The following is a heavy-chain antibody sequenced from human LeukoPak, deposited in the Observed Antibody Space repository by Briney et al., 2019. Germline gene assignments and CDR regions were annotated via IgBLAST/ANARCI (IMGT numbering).Heavy chain of an antibody. V-gene: IGHV3-11*01. CDR2: ISISGTTI. Sequence: GVSLRLSCAASGFTFTDFYMSWIRQAPGKGLEWVSYISISGTTIYYADSVKGRFTFSRDNAKNSLYLQMNSLRAEDTAVYYCARTGRLQYGDYVAFDYWGQGTLVTASS. D-gene: IGHD4-17*01. J-gene: IGHJ4*02. CDR3: ARTGRLQYGDYVAFDY. CDR1: GFTFTDFY.